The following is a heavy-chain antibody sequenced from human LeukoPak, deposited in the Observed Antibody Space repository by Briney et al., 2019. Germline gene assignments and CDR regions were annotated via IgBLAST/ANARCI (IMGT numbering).Heavy chain of an antibody. D-gene: IGHD1-26*01. CDR2: ISSSSSYI. CDR1: GFTFSSYS. V-gene: IGHV3-21*01. CDR3: ARGRELDPLFDY. Sequence: GGSLRLSCAASGFTFSSYSMSWVRRAPGKGLEWASSISSSSSYIYYADSVKGRFTISRDNAKNSLYLQMNSLRAEDTAVYYCARGRELDPLFDYWGQGTLVTVSS. J-gene: IGHJ4*02.